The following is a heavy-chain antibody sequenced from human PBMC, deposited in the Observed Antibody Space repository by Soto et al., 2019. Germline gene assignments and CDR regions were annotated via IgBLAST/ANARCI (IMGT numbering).Heavy chain of an antibody. CDR3: ARGRHITLVRGVIEDWFDP. Sequence: QVALVQSGAEVKKPGASVKVSCKASGYTFTSYGISWVRQAPGQGLEWMGRISAYNGNTNYAQKFQGRVTMSTDTSTSTAYMELRSLRSDDTAVYYCARGRHITLVRGVIEDWFDPWGQGTLVTVSS. D-gene: IGHD3-10*01. CDR1: GYTFTSYG. V-gene: IGHV1-18*01. CDR2: ISAYNGNT. J-gene: IGHJ5*02.